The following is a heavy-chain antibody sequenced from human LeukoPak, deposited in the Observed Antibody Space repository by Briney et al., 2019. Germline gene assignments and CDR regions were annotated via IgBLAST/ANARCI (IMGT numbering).Heavy chain of an antibody. J-gene: IGHJ4*02. CDR3: AIAVVVAYYFDY. CDR1: GFTFSSYA. D-gene: IGHD3-22*01. Sequence: GGSLRLSCAASGFTFSSYAMHWVRQAPGKGLEWVAVISYDGSNKYYADSVKGRFTISRDNSKNTLYLQMNSLRAEDTAVYFCAIAVVVAYYFDYWGQGTLVTVSS. CDR2: ISYDGSNK. V-gene: IGHV3-30-3*01.